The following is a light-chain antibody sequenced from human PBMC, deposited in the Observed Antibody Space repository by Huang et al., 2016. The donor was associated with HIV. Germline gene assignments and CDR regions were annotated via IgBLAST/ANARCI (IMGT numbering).Light chain of an antibody. J-gene: IGKJ2*01. CDR3: QQYHEWPRT. CDR1: QGIGNS. CDR2: ETF. V-gene: IGKV3-15*01. Sequence: ERVLTQYPGTLSVSPGERATRSRRTSQGIGNSLAWYQLKPGQAPRLLIYETFIRASGIPARFSGGGSEIDFTLTISGLQSEDSAVYYCQQYHEWPRTFGQGTKVEIK.